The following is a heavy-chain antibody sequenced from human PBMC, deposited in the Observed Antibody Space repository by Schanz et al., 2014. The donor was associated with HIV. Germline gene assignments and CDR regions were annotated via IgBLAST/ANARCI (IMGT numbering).Heavy chain of an antibody. CDR3: ARDGAMAFSLGMDV. D-gene: IGHD2-2*01. CDR2: ISYDGSNK. CDR1: GFTFSSSG. V-gene: IGHV3-33*05. J-gene: IGHJ6*02. Sequence: QVQLVESGGGVVQPGRSLRLSCTASGFTFSSSGMHWVRQAPGKGLEWVAFISYDGSNKYYADSVKGRFTISRDNSKNTLYLQMNRMRTEDTAVYYCARDGAMAFSLGMDVWGQGTTVTVSS.